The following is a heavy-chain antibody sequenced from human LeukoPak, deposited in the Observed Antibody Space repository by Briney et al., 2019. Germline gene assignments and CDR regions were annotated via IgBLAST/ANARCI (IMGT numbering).Heavy chain of an antibody. J-gene: IGHJ4*02. CDR1: GFTVSSNE. Sequence: GGSLRLSCAASGFTVSSNEMSWVRQAPGKGLEWVGFIRSKAYGGTTEYAASVKGRFTISRDDSKSIAYLQMNSLKTEDTAVYYCTRTDILTGYYMYYWGQGTLVTVSS. CDR2: IRSKAYGGTT. V-gene: IGHV3-49*04. CDR3: TRTDILTGYYMYY. D-gene: IGHD3-9*01.